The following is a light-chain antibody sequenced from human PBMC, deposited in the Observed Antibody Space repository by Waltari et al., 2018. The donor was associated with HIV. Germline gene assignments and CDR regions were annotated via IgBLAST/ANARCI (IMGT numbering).Light chain of an antibody. V-gene: IGLV2-11*01. J-gene: IGLJ2*01. CDR3: YSYAGSLL. CDR2: DVS. CDR1: SSAVGGYNY. Sequence: QSPLTQPRSVSGSPGQSVPISCTGSSSAVGGYNYVSWYQQHPTKAPKLIVYDVSERPPGVPDRFSGSKSGNRASLTISGLQAEDEADYYCYSYAGSLLFGGGTKLTVL.